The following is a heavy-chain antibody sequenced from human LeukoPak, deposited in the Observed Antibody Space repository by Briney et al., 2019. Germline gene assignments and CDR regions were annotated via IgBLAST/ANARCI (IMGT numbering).Heavy chain of an antibody. CDR3: ARGTARGYSFGWDY. CDR1: GFTFDDYA. Sequence: GRSLRLSCAVSGFTFDDYAMQWVRQAPGKGLEWVSGISWNSGTIGYEDSVRGRFHSPRDNAKNSLYLQMSSLRVEDTAFYYCARGTARGYSFGWDYWGRGALVTVLS. D-gene: IGHD5-18*01. J-gene: IGHJ4*02. CDR2: ISWNSGTI. V-gene: IGHV3-9*01.